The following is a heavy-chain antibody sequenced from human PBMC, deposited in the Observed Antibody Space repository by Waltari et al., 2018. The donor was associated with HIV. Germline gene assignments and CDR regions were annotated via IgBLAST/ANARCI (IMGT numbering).Heavy chain of an antibody. J-gene: IGHJ4*02. CDR3: AKDFDTSGLPYVVIDS. D-gene: IGHD3-22*01. CDR2: ISGSGSQT. V-gene: IGHV3-23*04. Sequence: EVKLVQSGVAWVSRGGSLGPSFEASGAPFRGIAMTGVRRAPGKGLQGVSTISGSGSQTYYAESAKGRFAISRDNSEDTLILQMTRLRVEDTALYFCAKDFDTSGLPYVVIDSWGQGTLVTVSS. CDR1: GAPFRGIA.